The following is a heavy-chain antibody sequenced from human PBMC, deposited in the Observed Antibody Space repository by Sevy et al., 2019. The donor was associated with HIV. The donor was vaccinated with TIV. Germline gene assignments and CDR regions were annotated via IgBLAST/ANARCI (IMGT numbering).Heavy chain of an antibody. Sequence: GGSLRLSCAASGFTFSSYGMHWVRQAPGKGLEWVAVISYDGSNKYYADSGKGRLTITEDNSKNTLSLQMNSLRAEETALYYCAKDQGGYSYGLPGYYYYGMDVWGQGTTVTVSS. CDR2: ISYDGSNK. CDR3: AKDQGGYSYGLPGYYYYGMDV. CDR1: GFTFSSYG. V-gene: IGHV3-30*18. D-gene: IGHD5-18*01. J-gene: IGHJ6*02.